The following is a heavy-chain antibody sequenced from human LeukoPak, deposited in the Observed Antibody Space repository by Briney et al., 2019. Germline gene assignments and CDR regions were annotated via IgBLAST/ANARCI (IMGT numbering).Heavy chain of an antibody. J-gene: IGHJ4*02. V-gene: IGHV1-18*01. CDR3: ARVPITFKGITKIIVAGEFDV. D-gene: IGHD3-22*01. Sequence: ASVTVSCKASGGTFSSYAISWVRQAPGQGLEWMGWISPYNGNTDYAQKLQGRVTMTTDTSTRTAYMELRRLRSEDTAVYYCARVPITFKGITKIIVAGEFDVWGQGTLVTVSS. CDR1: GGTFSSYA. CDR2: ISPYNGNT.